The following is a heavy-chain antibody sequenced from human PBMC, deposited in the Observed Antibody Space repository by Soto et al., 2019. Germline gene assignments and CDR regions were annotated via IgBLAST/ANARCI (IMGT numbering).Heavy chain of an antibody. V-gene: IGHV1-18*01. CDR2: ISAYNGNT. D-gene: IGHD2-2*02. CDR1: GYTFTSYG. CDR3: ARDIPPSSYYYYGMDV. Sequence: EASVKVSCKASGYTFTSYGISWVRQAPGQGLEWMGWISAYNGNTNYAQKLQGRVTMTTDTSTSTAYMELRSLRSDDTAVYYCARDIPPSSYYYYGMDVWGQGTTVTVSS. J-gene: IGHJ6*02.